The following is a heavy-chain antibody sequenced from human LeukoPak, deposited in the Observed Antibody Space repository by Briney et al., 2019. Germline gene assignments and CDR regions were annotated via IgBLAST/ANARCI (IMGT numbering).Heavy chain of an antibody. Sequence: TGGSLRLSCAASGFTFSLNEMNWVRQAPGKGLEWVSYINGPATNICYADSVKGRFTISRDNAKNSLYLQMNSLRVEDTAVYYCATTLSGWSPPQTTYYSYYMDVWGKGTTVTISS. CDR2: INGPATNI. V-gene: IGHV3-48*03. D-gene: IGHD6-19*01. CDR3: ATTLSGWSPPQTTYYSYYMDV. CDR1: GFTFSLNE. J-gene: IGHJ6*03.